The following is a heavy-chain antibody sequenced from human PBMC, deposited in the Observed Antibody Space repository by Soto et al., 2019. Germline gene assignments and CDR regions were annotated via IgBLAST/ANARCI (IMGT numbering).Heavy chain of an antibody. D-gene: IGHD1-1*01. V-gene: IGHV4-4*02. J-gene: IGHJ5*02. Sequence: SETLSLTCAVFNGSISTSNWWSWVRQPPGKGLEWIGEIYHSGSTNYNPSLASRVTISIDKSKNQFSLRLTSVTAADTAVYYCAMRQQYNWNAIYWSDPWGMAALGTLSS. CDR2: IYHSGST. CDR1: NGSISTSNW. CDR3: AMRQQYNWNAIYWSDP.